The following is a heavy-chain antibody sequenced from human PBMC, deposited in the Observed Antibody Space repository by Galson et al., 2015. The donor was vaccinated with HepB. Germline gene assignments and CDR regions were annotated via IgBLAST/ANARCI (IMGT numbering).Heavy chain of an antibody. J-gene: IGHJ6*02. CDR1: GFTFSSYA. CDR2: ISYDGSNK. V-gene: IGHV3-30*04. Sequence: SLRLSCAASGFTFSSYAMHWVRQAPGKGLEWVAVISYDGSNKYYADSVKGRFTISRDNSKNTLYLQMNSLRAEDTAVYYCARDCSSTSCYYYYGMDVWGQGTTVTVSS. CDR3: ARDCSSTSCYYYYGMDV. D-gene: IGHD2-2*01.